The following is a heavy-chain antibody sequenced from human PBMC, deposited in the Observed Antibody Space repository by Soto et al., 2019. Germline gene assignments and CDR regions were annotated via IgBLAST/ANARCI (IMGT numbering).Heavy chain of an antibody. CDR1: GGTFSSYT. J-gene: IGHJ4*02. D-gene: IGHD3-10*01. CDR3: ADLSMVRGKGVGY. Sequence: QVQLVQSGAEVKKPGSSVKVSCKASGGTFSSYTISWVRQAPGQGLEWMGRIIPILGIANYAQKFQGRVTITADKSTSTAYMELSSLRSEDTAVYYCADLSMVRGKGVGYGGQGTLVTVSS. V-gene: IGHV1-69*02. CDR2: IIPILGIA.